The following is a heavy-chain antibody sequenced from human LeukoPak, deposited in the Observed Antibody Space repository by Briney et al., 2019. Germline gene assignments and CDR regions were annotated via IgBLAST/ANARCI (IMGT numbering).Heavy chain of an antibody. CDR1: GGSFSGYY. D-gene: IGHD6-19*01. Sequence: SETLSPTCAVYGGSFSGYYWSWIRQPPGKGLEWIGEINHSGSTNYNPSLKSRVTISVDTSKNQFSLKLSSVTAADTAVYYCARRGYSSGWYEVYYFDYWGQGTLVTVSS. CDR3: ARRGYSSGWYEVYYFDY. J-gene: IGHJ4*02. CDR2: INHSGST. V-gene: IGHV4-34*01.